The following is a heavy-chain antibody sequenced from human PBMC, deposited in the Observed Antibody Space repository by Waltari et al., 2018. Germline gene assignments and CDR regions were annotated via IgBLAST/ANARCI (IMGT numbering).Heavy chain of an antibody. CDR3: AKDAFGNTYLDH. CDR2: IFFGGGDT. J-gene: IGHJ4*02. D-gene: IGHD3-10*01. CDR1: GLSLGRFG. Sequence: QVQLVESGGGVVQPGMSLRLSCAASGLSLGRFGMHWVRQDPGKGLEWVALIFFGGGDTFYADSVRGRFTISRDNSKNTLYLDINSLRLDDTAIYYCAKDAFGNTYLDHWGQGTLVTVSS. V-gene: IGHV3-30*19.